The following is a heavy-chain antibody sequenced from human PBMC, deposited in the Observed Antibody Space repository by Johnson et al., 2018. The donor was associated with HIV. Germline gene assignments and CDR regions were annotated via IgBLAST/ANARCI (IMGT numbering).Heavy chain of an antibody. Sequence: VQLVESGGGLVQPGGSLRLSCAASGFTVSSNYMSWVRQAPGKGLEWVSVIYSGGSTYYAAPVKGRFTISRDDSKNPLYLQINSLKTDDTAVYYCTRGVNSEGGSIWGQGTMVTVSS. V-gene: IGHV3-66*01. CDR1: GFTVSSNY. J-gene: IGHJ3*02. CDR2: IYSGGST. D-gene: IGHD3-16*01. CDR3: TRGVNSEGGSI.